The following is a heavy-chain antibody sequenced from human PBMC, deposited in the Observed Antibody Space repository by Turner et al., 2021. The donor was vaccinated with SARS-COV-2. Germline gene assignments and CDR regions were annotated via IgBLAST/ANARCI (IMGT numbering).Heavy chain of an antibody. V-gene: IGHV3-30*18. CDR3: AKQQGLYSNPMYYFDY. CDR1: GFTLSNYG. Sequence: QLQLVESGGGVVHPGRSLRLSCAASGFTLSNYGMHWVRQAPGKGLEWVAVTSYDGSNKYYADSVKGRFTISGDNSKNTLYLQMNSLRAEDTAVYYCAKQQGLYSNPMYYFDYWGQGTLVTVSS. CDR2: TSYDGSNK. J-gene: IGHJ4*02. D-gene: IGHD4-4*01.